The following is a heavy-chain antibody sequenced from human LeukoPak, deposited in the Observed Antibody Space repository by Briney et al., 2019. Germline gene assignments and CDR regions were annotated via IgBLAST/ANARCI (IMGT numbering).Heavy chain of an antibody. CDR3: ARDRGGDEAYYYYGMDV. D-gene: IGHD4-17*01. V-gene: IGHV3-11*04. J-gene: IGHJ6*02. CDR1: GFTVSSNY. Sequence: PGGSLRLSCAASGFTVSSNYMSWVRQAPGKGLEWVSYISSSGSTIYYADSVKGRFTISRDNAKNSLYLQMNSLRAEDTAVYYCARDRGGDEAYYYYGMDVWGQGTTVTVSS. CDR2: ISSSGSTI.